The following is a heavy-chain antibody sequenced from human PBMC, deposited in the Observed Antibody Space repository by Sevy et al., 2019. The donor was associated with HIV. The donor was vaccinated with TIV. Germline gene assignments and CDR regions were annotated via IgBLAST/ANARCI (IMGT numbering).Heavy chain of an antibody. CDR2: ISSSDNSI. Sequence: GGSLRLSCEDRSFTFSEYAMSWVRKEIGMGLEFVSSISSSDNSIYYADSVKGRFTISRVNSKNTLYLLMNSLTAEDTAVYYCAKGGILTVHGYWGQGTLVTVSS. D-gene: IGHD3-9*01. J-gene: IGHJ4*02. V-gene: IGHV3-23*01. CDR1: SFTFSEYA. CDR3: AKGGILTVHGY.